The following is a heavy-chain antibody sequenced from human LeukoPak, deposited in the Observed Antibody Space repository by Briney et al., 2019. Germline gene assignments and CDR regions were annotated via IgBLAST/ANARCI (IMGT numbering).Heavy chain of an antibody. Sequence: GGSLRLSCAASGFTFSSYGMHWVRQAPGKGLEWVAVIWYDGSNKYYADSVKGRFTISIDNSKNTLYLQMNSLRAEDTAVYYCAKPALGEVADAFDIWGQGTMVTVSS. V-gene: IGHV3-33*03. CDR1: GFTFSSYG. CDR2: IWYDGSNK. J-gene: IGHJ3*02. D-gene: IGHD3-16*01. CDR3: AKPALGEVADAFDI.